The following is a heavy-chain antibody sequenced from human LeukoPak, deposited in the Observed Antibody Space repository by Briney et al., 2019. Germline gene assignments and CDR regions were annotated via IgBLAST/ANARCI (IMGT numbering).Heavy chain of an antibody. CDR1: GGSISSGGYY. Sequence: SETLSLTCTVSGGSISSGGYYWSWICQHPGKGLEWIGYIYYSGSTYYNPSLKSRVTISVDTSKNQFSLKLSSVTAADTAVYYCARERVGLVVTAIRYFDLWGRGTLVTVSS. V-gene: IGHV4-31*03. CDR3: ARERVGLVVTAIRYFDL. D-gene: IGHD2-21*02. CDR2: IYYSGST. J-gene: IGHJ2*01.